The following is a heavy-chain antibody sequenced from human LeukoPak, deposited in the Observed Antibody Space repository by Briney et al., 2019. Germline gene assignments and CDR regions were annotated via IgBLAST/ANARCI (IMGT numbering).Heavy chain of an antibody. Sequence: SQTLSLTCTVSGGSISGGGYYWSWIRQHPGKGLEWIGYIYYSGSTYYNPSLKSRVTISVDTSKNQFSLKLSSVTAADTAVYYCARDLGYYDRVWGQGTLVTVSS. CDR1: GGSISGGGYY. CDR2: IYYSGST. CDR3: ARDLGYYDRV. V-gene: IGHV4-31*03. D-gene: IGHD3-22*01. J-gene: IGHJ4*02.